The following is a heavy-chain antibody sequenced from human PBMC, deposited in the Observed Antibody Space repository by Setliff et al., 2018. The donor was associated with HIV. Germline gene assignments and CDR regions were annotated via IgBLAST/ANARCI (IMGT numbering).Heavy chain of an antibody. V-gene: IGHV1-69*06. CDR2: IIPVVDAP. CDR3: ATRPPGVHGFSI. Sequence: ASVKVSCKASGGSFNILGFTWVRQAPGQGLEWVGGIIPVVDAPIYAQRFQGRVVITADKSTGTAYMQLSSPKFEDTAVYYCATRPPGVHGFSIWGQGTMVTVS. CDR1: GGSFNILG. J-gene: IGHJ3*02. D-gene: IGHD3-10*01.